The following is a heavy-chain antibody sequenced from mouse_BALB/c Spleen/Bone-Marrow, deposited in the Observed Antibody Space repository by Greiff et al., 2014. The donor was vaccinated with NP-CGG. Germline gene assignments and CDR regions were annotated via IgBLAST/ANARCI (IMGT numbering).Heavy chain of an antibody. CDR2: INPSTGYA. Sequence: VQLQESGPELAKPGASVKMSCKASGYTFTDTWIHWIKQRPGQGLEWIGHINPSTGYAGYNQNFKDKATLTVDKSSSTAYMQLSSLTSEDSAVYYCARDYWGQGTTLTVSS. J-gene: IGHJ2*01. CDR3: ARDY. V-gene: IGHV1-7*01. CDR1: GYTFTDTW.